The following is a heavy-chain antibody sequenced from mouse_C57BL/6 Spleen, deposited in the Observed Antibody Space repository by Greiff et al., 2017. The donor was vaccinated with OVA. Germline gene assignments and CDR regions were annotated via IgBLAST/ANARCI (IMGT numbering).Heavy chain of an antibody. J-gene: IGHJ2*01. V-gene: IGHV1-52*01. Sequence: QVQLQQPGAELVKPGASVKLSCKASGYTFTSYWMHWVKQRPIQGLEWIGNIDPSDSDTHYNQKFKDKATLTVDKSSSTAYMQLSSLTSDDSAVYYWARDYDPYFDYWGQGTTLTVSS. D-gene: IGHD2-4*01. CDR1: GYTFTSYW. CDR2: IDPSDSDT. CDR3: ARDYDPYFDY.